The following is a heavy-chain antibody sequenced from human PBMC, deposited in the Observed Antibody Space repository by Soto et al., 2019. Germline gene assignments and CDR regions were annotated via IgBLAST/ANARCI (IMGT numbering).Heavy chain of an antibody. CDR3: TRANWYSEY. D-gene: IGHD7-27*01. CDR1: GGSISNHY. Sequence: QVQLQESGPGLVKPSETLSLTCSVSGGSISNHYWSWIRQPPGKGLEGIGYNYYNGNTNYIPSLKSRVTISVDTSRNQISLKLTTVTAADTAVYYCTRANWYSEYWGQGTLVTVSS. J-gene: IGHJ4*02. CDR2: NYYNGNT. V-gene: IGHV4-59*11.